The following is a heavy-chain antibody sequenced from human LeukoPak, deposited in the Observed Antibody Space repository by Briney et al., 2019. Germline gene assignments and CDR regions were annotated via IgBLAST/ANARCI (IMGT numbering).Heavy chain of an antibody. CDR3: ARDADGYFDY. V-gene: IGHV3-30*04. CDR2: ISYDGSNK. CDR1: GFTFSSYA. J-gene: IGHJ4*02. Sequence: ERSLRLSCAASGFTFSSYAMHWVRQAPGKGLEWVAVISYDGSNKYYADSVKGRFTISRDNSKNTLYLQMNSLRAEDTAVYYCARDADGYFDYWGQGTLVTVSS.